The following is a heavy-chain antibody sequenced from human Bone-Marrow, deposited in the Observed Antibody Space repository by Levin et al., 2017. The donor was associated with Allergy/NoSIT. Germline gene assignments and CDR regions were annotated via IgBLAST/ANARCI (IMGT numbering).Heavy chain of an antibody. J-gene: IGHJ5*02. CDR1: GFTFSSYS. Sequence: GGSLRLSCAASGFTFSSYSMNWVRQAPGKGLEWVSSISSSSSYIYYADSVKGRFTISRDNAKNSLYLQMNSLRAEDTAVYYCARDHRFRIAVAGTRWFDPWGQGTLVTVSS. CDR2: ISSSSSYI. CDR3: ARDHRFRIAVAGTRWFDP. D-gene: IGHD6-19*01. V-gene: IGHV3-21*01.